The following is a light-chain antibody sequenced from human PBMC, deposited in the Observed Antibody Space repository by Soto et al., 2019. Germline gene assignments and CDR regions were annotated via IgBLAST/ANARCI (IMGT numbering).Light chain of an antibody. J-gene: IGKJ4*01. CDR3: QQNNKGPPVT. CDR2: GAS. V-gene: IGKV3-15*01. CDR1: QTISND. Sequence: EVVMTQSPATVSVSPGEGVTLSCRASQTISNDLAWYQQKPGQAPRLLIYGASTRATGVPARFSGGGSGTEFTLTISSLQSEDFAFYYCQQNNKGPPVTFGGGTKV.